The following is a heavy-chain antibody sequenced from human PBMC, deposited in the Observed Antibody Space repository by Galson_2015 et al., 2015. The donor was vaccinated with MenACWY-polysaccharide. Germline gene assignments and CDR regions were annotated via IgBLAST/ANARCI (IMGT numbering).Heavy chain of an antibody. V-gene: IGHV2-70*04. J-gene: IGHJ3*02. D-gene: IGHD1-1*01. Sequence: LEWLARVGWDGDKFYSTSLKTRLTLSKDASKNQVVLTMINMDPVDTSTYYCARMKAGTSRCDAFEIWGQGTTVTVSS. CDR3: ARMKAGTSRCDAFEI. CDR2: VGWDGDK.